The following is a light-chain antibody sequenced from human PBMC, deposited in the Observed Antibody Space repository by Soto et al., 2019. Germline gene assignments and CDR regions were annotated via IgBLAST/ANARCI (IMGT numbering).Light chain of an antibody. Sequence: QSALTQPPSASGSPGQSVTISCTGTSSDVGAYKYVSWYQQYPGKAXXXXIYEVSKRPXGXPXXFXGXXXXXXXXXTXSGLQSEDEADYYCTSYVGSDTWVFGGGTKLTVL. CDR2: EVS. J-gene: IGLJ3*02. CDR3: TSYVGSDTWV. V-gene: IGLV2-8*01. CDR1: SSDVGAYKY.